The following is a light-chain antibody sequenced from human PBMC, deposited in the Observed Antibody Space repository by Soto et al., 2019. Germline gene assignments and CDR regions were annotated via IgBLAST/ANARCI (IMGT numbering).Light chain of an antibody. CDR1: QSITTW. J-gene: IGKJ2*01. CDR3: QRYSDYQYI. CDR2: KAT. V-gene: IGKV1-5*03. Sequence: DIQMTQSPSTLSASVGDRVTITCWASQSITTWLAWYQQKPGKAPKLLIYKATNLQSGVPSRFSGSGSGTEFSLPISSLQPDDFATYYCQRYSDYQYIFGQGTKLEIK.